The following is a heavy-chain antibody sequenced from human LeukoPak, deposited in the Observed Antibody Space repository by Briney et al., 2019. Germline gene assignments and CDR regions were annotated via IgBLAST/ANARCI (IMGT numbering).Heavy chain of an antibody. V-gene: IGHV1-18*01. CDR1: GYTFTSFG. D-gene: IGHD5-18*01. CDR2: ISAYNGGT. CDR3: ARDLGLDTTMIFFDF. J-gene: IGHJ4*02. Sequence: ASVNVSFTASGYTFTSFGISWVRQAPGQGPEWMRWISAYNGGTNYREKFQGRVTMTTDTSTNTAYMELRGLTSDDTAVYYCARDLGLDTTMIFFDFWGQGTLVTVSS.